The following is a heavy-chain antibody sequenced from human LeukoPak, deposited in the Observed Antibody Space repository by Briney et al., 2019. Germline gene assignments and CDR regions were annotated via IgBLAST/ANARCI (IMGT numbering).Heavy chain of an antibody. D-gene: IGHD6-6*01. Sequence: SETLSLTCSVSGGSINVYYWNWIRQSPGKGLEWIGSISYSGNTNYNPSLKSRVTISIDTSKDRFSLKVSSVTAADTAMYYCARGGSRSYTSSTLDYWGQGTLVTVSS. CDR1: GGSINVYY. J-gene: IGHJ4*02. CDR2: ISYSGNT. V-gene: IGHV4-59*01. CDR3: ARGGSRSYTSSTLDY.